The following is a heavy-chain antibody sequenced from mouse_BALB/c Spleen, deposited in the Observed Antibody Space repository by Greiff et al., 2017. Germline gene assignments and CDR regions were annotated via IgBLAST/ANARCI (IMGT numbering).Heavy chain of an antibody. CDR2: ISSGGST. D-gene: IGHD2-1*01. Sequence: DVKLVESGGGLVKPGGSLKLSCAASGFTFSSYAMSWVRQTPEKRLEWVASISSGGSTYYPDSVKGRFTISRDNARNILYLQMSSLRSEDTAMYYCARGGNPYYAMDYWGQGTSVTVSS. CDR3: ARGGNPYYAMDY. CDR1: GFTFSSYA. V-gene: IGHV5-6-5*01. J-gene: IGHJ4*01.